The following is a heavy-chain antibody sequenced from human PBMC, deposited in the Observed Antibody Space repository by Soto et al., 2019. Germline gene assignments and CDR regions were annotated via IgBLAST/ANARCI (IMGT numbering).Heavy chain of an antibody. CDR2: IYTGGGT. D-gene: IGHD6-19*01. CDR3: ARMGQWRAPGDYYYGMDV. V-gene: IGHV3-53*01. CDR1: GLTVSSNY. Sequence: EVQLVESGGGLIQPGGSLRLSCAASGLTVSSNYMNWVRQAPGKGLEWVSLIYTGGGTYYADSVKGRFTVSRDNSKNTLYLQMNSLRAEDTAVYYCARMGQWRAPGDYYYGMDVWGQGTSVTVSS. J-gene: IGHJ6*02.